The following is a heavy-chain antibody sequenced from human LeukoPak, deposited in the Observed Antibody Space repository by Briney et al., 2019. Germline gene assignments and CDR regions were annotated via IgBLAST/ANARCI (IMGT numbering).Heavy chain of an antibody. V-gene: IGHV4-59*01. CDR1: NGSISTTY. Sequence: SETLSLTCSVSNGSISTTYWSWIRQPPGKGLEWIGNIHYSGNTNYNSSLKSRVTISVDTSKNQFSLKMISVTTADTAVYFCARGGWFHDRWGQGTLDTVSS. CDR2: IHYSGNT. CDR3: ARGGWFHDR. D-gene: IGHD6-19*01. J-gene: IGHJ5*02.